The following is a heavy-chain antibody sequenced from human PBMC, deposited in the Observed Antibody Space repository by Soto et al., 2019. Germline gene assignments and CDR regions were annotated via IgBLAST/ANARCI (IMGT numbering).Heavy chain of an antibody. D-gene: IGHD6-13*01. Sequence: QVQLVESGGGVVQPGRSLRRSCAASGFTFSSYAMHWVRQAPGKGLEWVAVISYDGSNKYYADSVKGRFTISRANSNNTLYLQMNSLRAEDTAVYYFAREYSSSWRSSDYWGHGTLVTVSS. CDR2: ISYDGSNK. CDR3: AREYSSSWRSSDY. J-gene: IGHJ4*01. CDR1: GFTFSSYA. V-gene: IGHV3-30-3*01.